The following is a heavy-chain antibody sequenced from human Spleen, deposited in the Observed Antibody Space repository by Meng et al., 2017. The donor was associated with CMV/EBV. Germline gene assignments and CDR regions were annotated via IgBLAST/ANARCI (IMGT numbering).Heavy chain of an antibody. CDR1: GYSFPSYW. D-gene: IGHD3-16*01. J-gene: IGHJ4*02. V-gene: IGHV5-51*01. Sequence: KVSCKGSGYSFPSYWIVWVRQMPGKGLEWMGIIYPGDSDTRYSPSFQGQVTISVDKSITTAYLQWNSLKAPDTAMYYCARQGGLTLIDYWGQGTLVTVSS. CDR3: ARQGGLTLIDY. CDR2: IYPGDSDT.